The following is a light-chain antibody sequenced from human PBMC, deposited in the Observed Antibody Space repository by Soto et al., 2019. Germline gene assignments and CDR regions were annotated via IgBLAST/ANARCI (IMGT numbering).Light chain of an antibody. V-gene: IGLV2-8*01. CDR1: SSDVGAYNY. Sequence: QSALTQPPSASGSPGQTVAISCTGTSSDVGAYNYVSWYQQHPGKAPKLMIYDVIQRPLGVPARFSGSKSGNTASLTVSGLQPEDEADYYCCSYTTSSTYVFGTGTKLTVL. J-gene: IGLJ1*01. CDR2: DVI. CDR3: CSYTTSSTYV.